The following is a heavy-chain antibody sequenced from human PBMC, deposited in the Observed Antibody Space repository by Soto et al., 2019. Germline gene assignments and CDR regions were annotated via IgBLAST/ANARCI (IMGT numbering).Heavy chain of an antibody. V-gene: IGHV3-30*19. J-gene: IGHJ4*02. CDR2: TSYDGSNK. Sequence: QVQLVESGGGVVQPGTSMRLSCVGSGFTFRSYVIHWVRQAPGKGPEWVALTSYDGSNKYYDDSVKGRFTISRDNSRNTVNLQMDNLIREDTALYYCARWGTTGGLDVWGQGTLVSVSS. CDR1: GFTFRSYV. D-gene: IGHD3-16*01. CDR3: ARWGTTGGLDV.